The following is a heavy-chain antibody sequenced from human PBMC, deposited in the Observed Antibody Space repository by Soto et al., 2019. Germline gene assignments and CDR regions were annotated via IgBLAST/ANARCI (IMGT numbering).Heavy chain of an antibody. CDR2: IIPIFGTA. CDR1: GGTFSSYA. V-gene: IGHV1-69*13. J-gene: IGHJ6*02. Sequence: ASVKVSCKASGGTFSSYAISWVRQAPGQGLEWMGGIIPIFGTANYAQKFQGRVTITADESTSTAYMELSSLRSEDTAVYYCAIPSGGIKLIDYYYGMDVWGQGTTVTISS. D-gene: IGHD1-20*01. CDR3: AIPSGGIKLIDYYYGMDV.